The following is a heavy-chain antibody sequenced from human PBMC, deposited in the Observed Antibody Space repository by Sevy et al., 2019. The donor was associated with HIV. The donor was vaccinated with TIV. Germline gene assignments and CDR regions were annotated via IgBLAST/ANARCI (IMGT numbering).Heavy chain of an antibody. CDR1: GFTFSSYA. D-gene: IGHD6-19*01. Sequence: GGSLRLSCAASGFTFSSYAMHWVRQAPGKGLEWVAVISYDGSNKYYADSVKGRFTTPRDNSKNTLYLQMNGLRAEDTAAYYCARDRSEFPYSSGWYRGNFYYYYYGMDVWGQGTTVTVSS. J-gene: IGHJ6*02. CDR3: ARDRSEFPYSSGWYRGNFYYYYYGMDV. V-gene: IGHV3-30-3*01. CDR2: ISYDGSNK.